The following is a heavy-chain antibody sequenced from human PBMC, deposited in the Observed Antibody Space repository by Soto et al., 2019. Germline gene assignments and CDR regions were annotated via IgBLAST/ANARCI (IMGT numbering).Heavy chain of an antibody. J-gene: IGHJ4*02. CDR3: VKDRYVDY. CDR2: ISSNGVST. Sequence: GGSLRLSCSVFGFTFSSYAMHWVRRAPGKGLQYVSSISSNGVSTYYADSVKGRFTISRDNSKNTLYLQMSSLRVEDTAVYYCVKDRYVDYWGQGTLVTVSS. CDR1: GFTFSSYA. V-gene: IGHV3-64D*06.